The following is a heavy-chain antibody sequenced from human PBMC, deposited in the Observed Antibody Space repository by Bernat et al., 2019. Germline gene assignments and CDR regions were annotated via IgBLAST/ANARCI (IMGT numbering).Heavy chain of an antibody. CDR2: LKSKVDGETT. Sequence: EVQLVESGGGLVKPGGSLRLSCAASGFTFSNAWMTWVRQAPGKGLEWVGRLKSKVDGETTDYAAPVKGRFIFSRDDSKSMMYLEMNSLKTEDTGIYFCTTAPRFAAAGTPYFNIWGQGTMVTVSS. CDR3: TTAPRFAAAGTPYFNI. V-gene: IGHV3-15*01. J-gene: IGHJ3*02. CDR1: GFTFSNAW. D-gene: IGHD6-13*01.